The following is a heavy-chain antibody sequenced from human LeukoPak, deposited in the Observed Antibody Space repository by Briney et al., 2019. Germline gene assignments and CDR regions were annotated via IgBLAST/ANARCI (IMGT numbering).Heavy chain of an antibody. CDR1: GFTFSSYW. J-gene: IGHJ5*02. CDR3: ARDLVDSSSSNWFDP. CDR2: INTDRSST. Sequence: GGSLRLSCAASGFTFSSYWMHWVRQAPGKGLVWVSRINTDRSSTSYADSVKGRFTISRDNAKNTLYLQMNSLRAEDTAVYYCARDLVDSSSSNWFDPWGQGTLVTVSS. V-gene: IGHV3-74*01. D-gene: IGHD6-6*01.